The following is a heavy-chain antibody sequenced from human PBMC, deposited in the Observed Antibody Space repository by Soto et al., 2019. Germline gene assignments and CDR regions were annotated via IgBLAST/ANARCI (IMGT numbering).Heavy chain of an antibody. V-gene: IGHV1-58*02. D-gene: IGHD6-13*01. CDR1: GFTFTSSA. CDR3: AAGVGSSWLAAFDI. CDR2: IVVGSGNT. Sequence: ASVKVSCKASGFTFTSSAMQWVRQARGQRLEWIGWIVVGSGNTNYAQKFQERVTITRDMSTSTAYMELSSLRSEDTAVYYCAAGVGSSWLAAFDIWGQGTMVTVSS. J-gene: IGHJ3*02.